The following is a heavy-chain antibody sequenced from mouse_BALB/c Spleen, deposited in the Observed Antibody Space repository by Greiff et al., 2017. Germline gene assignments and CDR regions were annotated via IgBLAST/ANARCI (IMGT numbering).Heavy chain of an antibody. CDR2: IRNKANGYTT. CDR3: ARGPRYFDY. V-gene: IGHV7-3*02. J-gene: IGHJ2*01. Sequence: EVKLMESGPGLVAPSQSLSITCTVSGFSLTGYGVNWVRQPPGKALEWLGFIRNKANGYTTEYSASVKGRFTISRDNSQSILYLQMNTLRAEDSATYYCARGPRYFDYWGQGTTLTVSS. CDR1: GFSLTGYG.